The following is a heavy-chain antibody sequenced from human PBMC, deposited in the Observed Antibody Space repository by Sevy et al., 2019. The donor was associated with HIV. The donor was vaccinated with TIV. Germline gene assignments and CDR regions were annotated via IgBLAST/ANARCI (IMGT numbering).Heavy chain of an antibody. J-gene: IGHJ3*02. CDR1: GYTFSSYG. V-gene: IGHV1-18*01. D-gene: IGHD3-22*01. CDR3: ARDTYYYHTNDAFDI. Sequence: GPVKVSCKASGYTFSSYGISWVRQAPGQGLEWMGWISVHTGNTNFGQKIQGRLTMTTDTSTGTAYMELRSLRSDDTAVYYCARDTYYYHTNDAFDIWGQGTMVTVSS. CDR2: ISVHTGNT.